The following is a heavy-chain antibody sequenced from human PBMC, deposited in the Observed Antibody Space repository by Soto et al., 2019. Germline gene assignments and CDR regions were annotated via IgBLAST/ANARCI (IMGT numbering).Heavy chain of an antibody. CDR1: GFSFVSYT. D-gene: IGHD6-13*01. Sequence: GGSLGLSCAASGFSFVSYTMHWVRHAPVKGLEWVAVISYDGSNKYYADSVKGRFTTSRDNSKNTLYLQMNSLRAENMDVYNCAREVQKGSGWYGDDFFNSAMGVCREGATVRVSS. CDR3: AREVQKGSGWYGDDFFNSAMGV. J-gene: IGHJ6*01. CDR2: ISYDGSNK. V-gene: IGHV3-30-3*01.